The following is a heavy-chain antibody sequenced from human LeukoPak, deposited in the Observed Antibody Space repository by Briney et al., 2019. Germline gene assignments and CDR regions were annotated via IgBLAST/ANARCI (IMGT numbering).Heavy chain of an antibody. Sequence: GGSLRLSCVASGFPFDRYWMSWFRQAPGKGLEWVANIKHDGSEKYYVDSVRGRVTISRDNAKNSLYLQMHTLRAEDTAVYFCARHNYYHFDYWGQGTLVTASS. CDR3: ARHNYYHFDY. J-gene: IGHJ4*02. V-gene: IGHV3-7*01. CDR2: IKHDGSEK. D-gene: IGHD1-1*01. CDR1: GFPFDRYW.